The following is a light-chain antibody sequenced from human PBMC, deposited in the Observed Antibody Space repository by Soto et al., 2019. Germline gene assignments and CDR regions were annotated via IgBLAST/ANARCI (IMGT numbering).Light chain of an antibody. CDR3: QQYYSYPRT. V-gene: IGKV3-11*01. CDR1: QSVSSY. J-gene: IGKJ1*01. CDR2: DAS. Sequence: EIVLTQSPATLSLSPGERATLSCRASQSVSSYLAWYQQKRGQAPRLLIYDASNRATGIPARFSGSGSGTDFTLTISSLEPEDFATYYCQQYYSYPRTFGQGTKVEIK.